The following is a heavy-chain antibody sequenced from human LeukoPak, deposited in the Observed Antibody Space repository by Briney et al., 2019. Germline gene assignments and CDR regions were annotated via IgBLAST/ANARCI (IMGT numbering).Heavy chain of an antibody. Sequence: GGSLRLSCAASGFTFSSYGMSWVRQAPGKGLEWVSAISGSGGSTYYADSVKGRFTISRDNSKNTLYLQMNSLRAEDTAVYYCAKTYGSGSYRRYYMDVWGKGTTVTISS. CDR1: GFTFSSYG. J-gene: IGHJ6*03. CDR3: AKTYGSGSYRRYYMDV. CDR2: ISGSGGST. V-gene: IGHV3-23*01. D-gene: IGHD3-10*01.